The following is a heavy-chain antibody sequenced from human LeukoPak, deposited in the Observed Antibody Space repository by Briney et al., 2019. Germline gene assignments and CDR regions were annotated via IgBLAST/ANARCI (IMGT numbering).Heavy chain of an antibody. CDR1: GYSISSGYY. CDR2: VYYSGST. V-gene: IGHV4-38-2*01. D-gene: IGHD5-18*01. Sequence: SETLSLTCAVSGYSISSGYYWGWIRQPPGKGLELIGSVYYSGSTYYNPSLKSRVTMSVDTSKNQFSLKLTSVGAADTAVYYCARSYERYSYGPAGYWGQGTLVTVSS. CDR3: ARSYERYSYGPAGY. J-gene: IGHJ4*02.